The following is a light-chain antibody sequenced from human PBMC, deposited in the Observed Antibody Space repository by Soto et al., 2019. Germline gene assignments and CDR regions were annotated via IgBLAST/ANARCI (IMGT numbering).Light chain of an antibody. Sequence: QSALTQPPSASGSPGQSVTISCTGTSSDVGGYIYVSWYQHHPGKAPKLMIYEVSKRPSGVPDRFSDSKSGNTASLTVSGLQAEDEADYYCSSYAGSNKSVFGTGTKLTVL. CDR1: SSDVGGYIY. V-gene: IGLV2-8*01. J-gene: IGLJ1*01. CDR3: SSYAGSNKSV. CDR2: EVS.